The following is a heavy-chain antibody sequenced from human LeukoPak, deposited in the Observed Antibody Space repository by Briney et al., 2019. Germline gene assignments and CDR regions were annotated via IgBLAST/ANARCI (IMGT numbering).Heavy chain of an antibody. D-gene: IGHD2-2*01. CDR1: GFTFSSYS. J-gene: IGHJ4*02. CDR2: ISSSSSTI. V-gene: IGHV3-48*02. CDR3: AREGGGYIVVVPAAPFDY. Sequence: GGSLRLSCAASGFTFSSYSMNWVRQAPGKGLEWVSCISSSSSTIYYADSVKGRFTISRDNAKNSLYLQMNSLRDEGTAVYYCAREGGGYIVVVPAAPFDYWGQGTLVTVSS.